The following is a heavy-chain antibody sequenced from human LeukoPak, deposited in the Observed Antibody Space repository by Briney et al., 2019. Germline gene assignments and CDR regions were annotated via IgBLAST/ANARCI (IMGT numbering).Heavy chain of an antibody. V-gene: IGHV3-23*01. J-gene: IGHJ4*02. Sequence: PGGSLRLSCAASGFTFSSYVMNWVRQAPGKGLEWVPTISNSGGSTYYADSVNGRFTISRDNSKNTLYLQMNSLRAEDTAVYFCAKRGETTVKEGFDYWGQGTLVTVSS. CDR1: GFTFSSYV. CDR3: AKRGETTVKEGFDY. D-gene: IGHD4-17*01. CDR2: ISNSGGST.